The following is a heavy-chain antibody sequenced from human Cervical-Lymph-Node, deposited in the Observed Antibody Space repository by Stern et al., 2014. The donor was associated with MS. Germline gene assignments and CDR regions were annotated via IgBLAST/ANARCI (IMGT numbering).Heavy chain of an antibody. CDR2: INPKGGST. V-gene: IGHV1-46*01. J-gene: IGHJ3*02. Sequence: QVQLVESGAEVKKPGASVQVSCKASGYTFTSYYMHWVRQAPGQGLEWMGIINPKGGSTRYATTFTGRVTMTRDTSTSTVYMELSSLRSEDTAVYYCARGMATINDAFDIWGQGTMVTVSS. CDR1: GYTFTSYY. CDR3: ARGMATINDAFDI. D-gene: IGHD5-24*01.